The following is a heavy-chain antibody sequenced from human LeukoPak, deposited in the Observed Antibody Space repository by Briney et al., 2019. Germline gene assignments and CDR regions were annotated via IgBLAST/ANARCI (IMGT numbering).Heavy chain of an antibody. CDR3: ASREALAMQTFDY. V-gene: IGHV4-39*01. CDR2: IYYSGTA. Sequence: SETLSLTCTVSGASISNNEFCWVWLRQAPGKGPEWIGTIYYSGTAFYNPSLRIRVTVSLDTSRNQSSLKLSSVTAPGTDVYYCASREALAMQTFDYWGQGTLVTVSS. J-gene: IGHJ4*02. CDR1: GASISNNEFC.